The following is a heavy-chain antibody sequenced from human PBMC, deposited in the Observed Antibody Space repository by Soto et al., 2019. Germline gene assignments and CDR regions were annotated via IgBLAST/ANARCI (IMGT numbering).Heavy chain of an antibody. CDR3: ARGRALYCDYEFLDY. D-gene: IGHD4-17*01. V-gene: IGHV3-48*01. CDR1: GFTFSSYS. Sequence: EVQLVESGGGLVQPGGSLRLSCAASGFTFSSYSMNWVRQAPGKGLEWVSYISSSSSTIYYADSVKGRFTISRDNAKNSLYLQMNSLRAEDTAVYYCARGRALYCDYEFLDYWGQGTLVTVSS. CDR2: ISSSSSTI. J-gene: IGHJ4*02.